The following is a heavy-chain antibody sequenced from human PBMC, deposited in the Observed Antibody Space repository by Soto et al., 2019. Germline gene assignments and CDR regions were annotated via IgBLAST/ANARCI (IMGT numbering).Heavy chain of an antibody. J-gene: IGHJ4*02. CDR1: GFTFSSYS. CDR2: ISSSSSYI. D-gene: IGHD3-10*01. V-gene: IGHV3-21*01. CDR3: AREGVRGEYYFDY. Sequence: EVQLVESGGGLVKPGGSLRLSCAASGFTFSSYSMNWVRQAPGKGLEWVSSISSSSSYIYYADSVKGRFTISRDNAKNSLYLQMNSLRAEDTAVYYCAREGVRGEYYFDYWGQGTLVTVSS.